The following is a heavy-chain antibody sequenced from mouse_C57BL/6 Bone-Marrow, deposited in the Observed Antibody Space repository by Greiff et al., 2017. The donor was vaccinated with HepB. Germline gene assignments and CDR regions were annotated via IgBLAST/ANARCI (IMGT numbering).Heavy chain of an antibody. Sequence: ESGPGLVKPSQSLSLTCSVTGYSITSGYYWNWIRQFPGNKLEWMGYISYDGSNNYNPSLKNRISITRDTSKNQFFLKLNSVTTEDTATYYCARDHHYDRAAYWGQGTLVTVSA. V-gene: IGHV3-6*01. J-gene: IGHJ3*01. D-gene: IGHD2-4*01. CDR2: ISYDGSN. CDR1: GYSITSGYY. CDR3: ARDHHYDRAAY.